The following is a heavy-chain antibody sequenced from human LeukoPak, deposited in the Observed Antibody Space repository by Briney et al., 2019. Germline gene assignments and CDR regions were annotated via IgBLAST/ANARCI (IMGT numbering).Heavy chain of an antibody. CDR3: ARAEEQRWGYVDY. Sequence: GGSLRLSCAASGFTFNGYWMTWVRQAPGKGLEWVANIKQDGSDKYYVDSVKGRFTISRDNAKNSLYLQMNSLRDEDTAVYYCARAEEQRWGYVDYWGQGTLVTVSS. V-gene: IGHV3-7*04. CDR2: IKQDGSDK. CDR1: GFTFNGYW. D-gene: IGHD5-24*01. J-gene: IGHJ4*02.